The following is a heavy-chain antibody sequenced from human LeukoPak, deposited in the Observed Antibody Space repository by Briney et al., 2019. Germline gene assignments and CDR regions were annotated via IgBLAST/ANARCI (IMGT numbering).Heavy chain of an antibody. CDR2: IIPILGIA. Sequence: GASVKVSCKASGGTFSSYAISWVRQAPGQGLEWMGRIIPILGIAKYAQKFQGRVTITADKSTSTAYMELSSLRSEDTAVYYCARDDNGSPFDYWGQGTLVTVSS. CDR3: ARDDNGSPFDY. V-gene: IGHV1-69*04. J-gene: IGHJ4*02. CDR1: GGTFSSYA. D-gene: IGHD1-14*01.